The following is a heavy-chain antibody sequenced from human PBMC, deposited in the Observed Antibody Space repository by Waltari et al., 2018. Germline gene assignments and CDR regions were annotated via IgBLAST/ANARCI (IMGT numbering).Heavy chain of an antibody. D-gene: IGHD3-22*01. CDR3: ARDRSDSSGYPDY. Sequence: QVQLVESGGGMVQPGRSLRLACAASGFTFSHYGMHWVRQAPGKGLEWVAVIWFDGSNKYYVDSVKGRFTISRDNFKNTLSLQMNALRGEDTAVYYCARDRSDSSGYPDYWGQGTLVTVSS. CDR2: IWFDGSNK. J-gene: IGHJ4*02. V-gene: IGHV3-33*01. CDR1: GFTFSHYG.